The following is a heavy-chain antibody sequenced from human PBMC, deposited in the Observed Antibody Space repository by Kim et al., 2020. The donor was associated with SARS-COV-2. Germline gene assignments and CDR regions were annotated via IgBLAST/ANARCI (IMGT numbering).Heavy chain of an antibody. V-gene: IGHV3-30*04. J-gene: IGHJ2*01. D-gene: IGHD2-21*02. Sequence: GGSLRLSCAASGFTFSSYAMHWVRQAPGKGLEWVAVISYDGSNKYYADSVKGRFTISRDNSKNTLYLQMNSLRAEDTAVYYCARDGKAYCGGDCWYFDL. CDR1: GFTFSSYA. CDR3: ARDGKAYCGGDCWYFDL. CDR2: ISYDGSNK.